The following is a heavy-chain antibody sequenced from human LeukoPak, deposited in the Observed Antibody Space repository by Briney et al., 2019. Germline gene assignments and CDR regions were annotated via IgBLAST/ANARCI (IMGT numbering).Heavy chain of an antibody. CDR1: GFTFSTYS. CDR3: ARGTGDPQRFDP. CDR2: ISSRSSAT. J-gene: IGHJ5*02. Sequence: GGALRLSCAASGFTFSTYSMNWVRQAPGKGLEWVAYISSRSSATYYADSVKGRFTISRDNAKNSLYLQMNSLRDEDTAVYYCARGTGDPQRFDPWGQGTLVTVSS. D-gene: IGHD4-17*01. V-gene: IGHV3-48*02.